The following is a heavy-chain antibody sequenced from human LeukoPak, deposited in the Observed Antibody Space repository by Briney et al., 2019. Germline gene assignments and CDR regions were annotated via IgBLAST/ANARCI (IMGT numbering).Heavy chain of an antibody. CDR2: IRTTANTYAT. J-gene: IGHJ6*02. CDR1: GFTFSVST. CDR3: VRHVDGNYDYFGIDV. Sequence: GGSLRLSCAASGFTFSVSTIHWVRQTPGKGLEWLGRIRTTANTYATVYAASVQGRFTISRDDSKNTASLQMNSLKTEDTAVYYCVRHVDGNYDYFGIDVWGRGTTVGVSS. D-gene: IGHD1-7*01. V-gene: IGHV3-73*01.